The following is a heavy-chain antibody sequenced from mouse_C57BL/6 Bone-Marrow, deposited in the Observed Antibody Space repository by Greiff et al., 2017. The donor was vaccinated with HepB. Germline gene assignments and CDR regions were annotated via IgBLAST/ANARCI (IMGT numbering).Heavy chain of an antibody. CDR1: GYTFTDHT. D-gene: IGHD2-4*01. Sequence: VQLQESDAELVKPGASVKISCKVSGYTFTDHTIHWMKQRPEQGLEWIGYIYPRDGSTKYNEKFKGKATLTADKSSSTAYMQLNSLTSEDSAVYFFARKEIYYDYDWYFDYWGQGTTLTVSS. V-gene: IGHV1-78*01. CDR2: IYPRDGST. J-gene: IGHJ2*01. CDR3: ARKEIYYDYDWYFDY.